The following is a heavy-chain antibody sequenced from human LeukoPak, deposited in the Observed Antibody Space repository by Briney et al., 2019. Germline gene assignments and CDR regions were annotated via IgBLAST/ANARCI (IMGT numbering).Heavy chain of an antibody. CDR2: FYYSGST. V-gene: IGHV4-39*07. CDR3: ARGRGSGSLTPNGFDP. Sequence: SETLSLTCTVSGGSIRSSSNYWGWIRQPPGKGLEWIGTFYYSGSTYYNPSLKSRVTISVDTSKNQFSLKLSSVTAADTAVYYCARGRGSGSLTPNGFDPWGQGTLVTVSS. D-gene: IGHD3-10*01. CDR1: GGSIRSSSNY. J-gene: IGHJ5*02.